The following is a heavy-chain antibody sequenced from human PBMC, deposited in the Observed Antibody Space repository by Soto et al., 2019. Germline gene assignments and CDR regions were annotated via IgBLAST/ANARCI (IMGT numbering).Heavy chain of an antibody. CDR3: ARATSQWELRRFDY. V-gene: IGHV1-2*04. Sequence: QVQLVQSGAEVKKPGASVKVSCKASGYTFTGYYMHWVRQAPGQGLEWMGWINPNSGGTNHAQKFQGWVTMTRDTSISTAYMELSRLRSDDTAVYYCARATSQWELRRFDYWGQGTLVTVSS. CDR2: INPNSGGT. CDR1: GYTFTGYY. D-gene: IGHD1-26*01. J-gene: IGHJ4*02.